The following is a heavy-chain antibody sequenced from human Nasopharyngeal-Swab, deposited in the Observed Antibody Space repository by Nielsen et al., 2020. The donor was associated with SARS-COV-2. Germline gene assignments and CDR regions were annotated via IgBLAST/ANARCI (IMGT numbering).Heavy chain of an antibody. CDR3: ARYYGGRSPIDY. J-gene: IGHJ4*02. D-gene: IGHD3-3*01. Sequence: GESLKISCAASGFTFSSYSMNWVRQAPGKGLEWVSSISSSSSYIYYADSVKGRFTISRDNAKNSLYLQMNSLRAEDTAVYYCARYYGGRSPIDYWGQGTLVTVSS. V-gene: IGHV3-21*01. CDR2: ISSSSSYI. CDR1: GFTFSSYS.